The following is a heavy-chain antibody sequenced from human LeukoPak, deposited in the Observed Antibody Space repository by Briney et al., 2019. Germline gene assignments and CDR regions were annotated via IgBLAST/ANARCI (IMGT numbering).Heavy chain of an antibody. D-gene: IGHD2-2*01. V-gene: IGHV4-59*12. J-gene: IGHJ4*02. Sequence: ASEPLSLTCTVSGGSISSYYWSWLRQPPGKGLEWIGYIYYSGSTNYNPSLKSRVTISVDTSKNQFSLKLSSVTAADTAVYYCASVPIEPYCSSASCQNYFDYWGQGTLVTVSS. CDR3: ASVPIEPYCSSASCQNYFDY. CDR1: GGSISSYY. CDR2: IYYSGST.